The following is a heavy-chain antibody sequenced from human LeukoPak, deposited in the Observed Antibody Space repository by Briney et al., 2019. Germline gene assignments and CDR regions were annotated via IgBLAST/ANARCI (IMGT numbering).Heavy chain of an antibody. CDR2: IYYSGST. Sequence: PSETLSLTCTVSGGCLSRYYRSWIRQPPGKGLEWIGYIYYSGSTNYNHSLKSRVTISVDTSKHQFSLKLSSVTAADTAVYYCARSTDHYDFWSGSPTEFDYWGQGTLVTVSS. CDR1: GGCLSRYY. J-gene: IGHJ4*02. CDR3: ARSTDHYDFWSGSPTEFDY. D-gene: IGHD3-3*01. V-gene: IGHV4-59*08.